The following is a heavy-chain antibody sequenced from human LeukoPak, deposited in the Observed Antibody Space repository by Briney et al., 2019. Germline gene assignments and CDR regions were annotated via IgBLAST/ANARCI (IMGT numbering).Heavy chain of an antibody. CDR1: GGSISSSTDY. Sequence: PSETLSLTCTVSGGSISSSTDYWGWIRQSPGKGLEWIGSIYSSGNTFYNPSLRSRVTLSVDKSQNQFSLNLSSVTAADTAVYHCARHGHEEILGPRGYFDYWGQGTLVTVSS. CDR2: IYSSGNT. D-gene: IGHD3-3*01. V-gene: IGHV4-39*01. CDR3: ARHGHEEILGPRGYFDY. J-gene: IGHJ4*02.